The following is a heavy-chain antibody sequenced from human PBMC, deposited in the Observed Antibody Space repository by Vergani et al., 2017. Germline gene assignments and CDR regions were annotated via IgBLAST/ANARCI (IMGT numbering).Heavy chain of an antibody. D-gene: IGHD3-10*01. V-gene: IGHV4-34*01. Sequence: QVQLQQWGAGLLKPSETLSLTCAVYGGSFSGYYWSWIRQPPGKGLEWIGEINHSGSTNYNPSLKSRVTISVDTSKNQFSLKLSSVTAADTAVYYCARAPYGSGSYYTGWYYYGMDVWGQGTTVTVSS. J-gene: IGHJ6*02. CDR3: ARAPYGSGSYYTGWYYYGMDV. CDR1: GGSFSGYY. CDR2: INHSGST.